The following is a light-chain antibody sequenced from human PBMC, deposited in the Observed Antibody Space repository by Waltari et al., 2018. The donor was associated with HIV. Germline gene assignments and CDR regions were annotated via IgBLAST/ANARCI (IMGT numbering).Light chain of an antibody. CDR3: AAWDDSLSGRV. CDR2: WDN. J-gene: IGLJ3*02. CDR1: NSHIGMND. V-gene: IGLV1-47*01. Sequence: QPVLTQPPSASGTPGQSVNIYFSGRNSHIGMNDVYCYQQLPGTAPKLLIYWDNQRPSGVPGRFSGSKSGTSASLAISGLRSEDEADYYCAAWDDSLSGRVFGGGTNLTVL.